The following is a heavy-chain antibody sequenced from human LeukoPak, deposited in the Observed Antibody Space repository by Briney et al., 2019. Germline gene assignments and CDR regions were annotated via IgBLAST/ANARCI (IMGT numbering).Heavy chain of an antibody. CDR3: ASGNDYSNTGY. D-gene: IGHD4-11*01. Sequence: SETLSLTCTVSGGSISRDYWSWIRQPPGKGLEWIGYIYYTGRTDYNPSLKSRVTISVDASNNQFSLKLSSVTAADTAVYYCASGNDYSNTGYWGQGTLVTVSS. CDR1: GGSISRDY. CDR2: IYYTGRT. J-gene: IGHJ4*02. V-gene: IGHV4-59*01.